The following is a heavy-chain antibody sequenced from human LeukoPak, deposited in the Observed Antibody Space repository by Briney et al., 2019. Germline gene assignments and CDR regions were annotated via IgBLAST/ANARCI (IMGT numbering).Heavy chain of an antibody. CDR1: GYTFTSYG. V-gene: IGHV1-18*01. D-gene: IGHD3-10*01. CDR3: ARAQAQAYGSGSYYIPVISGSDY. J-gene: IGHJ4*02. Sequence: GASVKVSCKASGYTFTSYGISWVRQAPGQGLEWMGWISTYNGNTNYAQKVQGRVTMTTDTSTSTVYMELSSLRSEDTAVYYCARAQAQAYGSGSYYIPVISGSDYWGQGTLVTVSS. CDR2: ISTYNGNT.